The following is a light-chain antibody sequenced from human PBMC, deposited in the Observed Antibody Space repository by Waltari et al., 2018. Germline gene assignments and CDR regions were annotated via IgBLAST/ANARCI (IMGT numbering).Light chain of an antibody. CDR2: GAS. J-gene: IGKJ4*01. CDR3: QQYDISPLT. Sequence: EXVXXQPPGTLSLSLGEXATPSCRASQTVRTTYLAWYQQKPGQSPTLLIYGASSRATGIPDRFSGSGSGTDFSLTISSLEPEDFAVYYCQQYDISPLTFGGGTKVEIK. CDR1: QTVRTTY. V-gene: IGKV3-20*01.